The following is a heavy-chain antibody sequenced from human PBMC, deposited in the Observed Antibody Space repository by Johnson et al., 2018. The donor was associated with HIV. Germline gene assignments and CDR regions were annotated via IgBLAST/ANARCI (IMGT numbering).Heavy chain of an antibody. Sequence: QVQLVESGGGVVQPGGSLRLSCAASGFTFSSYGMHLVRQAPGKGLAWVKFLRYAGSNKYYADSVKGRFPISRDNSKNTLYLQMKSLRAEDTAVYYCAKDASYSSGWYYAFDIWGQGTMVTVSS. CDR1: GFTFSSYG. V-gene: IGHV3-30*02. D-gene: IGHD6-19*01. CDR2: LRYAGSNK. CDR3: AKDASYSSGWYYAFDI. J-gene: IGHJ3*02.